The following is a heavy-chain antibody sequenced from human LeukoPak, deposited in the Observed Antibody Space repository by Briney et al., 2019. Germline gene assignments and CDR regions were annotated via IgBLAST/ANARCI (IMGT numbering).Heavy chain of an antibody. Sequence: SETLSLTCTVSGGSISSGGYYWSWIRQHPGKGLEWIGYIYYSGSTYYNPSLKSRVTISVDTSKNQFSLKLSSVTAADTAVYYCARCLDTAMVKNFDYWGQGTLVTVSS. V-gene: IGHV4-31*03. CDR2: IYYSGST. CDR3: ARCLDTAMVKNFDY. CDR1: GGSISSGGYY. J-gene: IGHJ4*02. D-gene: IGHD5-18*01.